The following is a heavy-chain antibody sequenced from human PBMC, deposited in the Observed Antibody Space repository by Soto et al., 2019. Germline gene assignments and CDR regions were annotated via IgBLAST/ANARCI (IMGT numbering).Heavy chain of an antibody. CDR3: ARHKYLDYGMDG. Sequence: SATLSLPCPVSGDSLASINYYWGLIRQPPGRGLEWIGTIYYGGTTYNNASLKSRVTISIDTSKNQVSLKLSSVTAADTAVYYCARHKYLDYGMDGWGQGTTVTVSS. J-gene: IGHJ6*02. D-gene: IGHD6-6*01. CDR1: GDSLASINYY. CDR2: IYYGGTT. V-gene: IGHV4-39*01.